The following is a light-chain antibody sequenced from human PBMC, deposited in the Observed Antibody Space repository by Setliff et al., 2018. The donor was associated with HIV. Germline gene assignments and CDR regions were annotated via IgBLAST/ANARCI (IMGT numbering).Light chain of an antibody. CDR3: LSYTTSLTQV. J-gene: IGLJ2*01. Sequence: QSALTQPASVSGSPGQSVTISCTGTRSDVGYFNYVSWYQQHSDKAPKLIIYDVLIRPSGVSDRFSGSKSGNTASLTISGLQPEDEANYYCLSYTTSLTQVFGGGTKVPS. CDR2: DVL. V-gene: IGLV2-14*03. CDR1: RSDVGYFNY.